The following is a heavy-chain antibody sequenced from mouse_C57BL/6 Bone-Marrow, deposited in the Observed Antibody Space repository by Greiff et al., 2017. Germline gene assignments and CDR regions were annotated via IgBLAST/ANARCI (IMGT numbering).Heavy chain of an antibody. CDR3: AREDYGMSVAY. V-gene: IGHV1-69*01. Sequence: QVQLQQPGAELVMPGASVKLSCKASGYTFTSYWMHWVKQRPGQGLEWIGEIDPSDSYTNYNQKFKGKSTLTVDKSSSTAYMQLSSLTSEDSAVYYCAREDYGMSVAYGGQGTLVTVSA. D-gene: IGHD1-1*01. J-gene: IGHJ3*01. CDR2: IDPSDSYT. CDR1: GYTFTSYW.